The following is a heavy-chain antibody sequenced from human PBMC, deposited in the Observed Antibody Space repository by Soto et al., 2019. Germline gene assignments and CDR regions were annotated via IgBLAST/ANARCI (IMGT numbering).Heavy chain of an antibody. CDR2: INSDGSIT. Sequence: GGSLRLSCAASGFTFSSSWMHWVRQVPGKGLVWVSRINSDGSITTYADSVKGRFTISRDNAKNTLYLQMTSLRAEDTAVYYCVRALFGSTDYWGQGTLVTVSS. D-gene: IGHD3-10*01. CDR3: VRALFGSTDY. J-gene: IGHJ4*02. V-gene: IGHV3-74*01. CDR1: GFTFSSSW.